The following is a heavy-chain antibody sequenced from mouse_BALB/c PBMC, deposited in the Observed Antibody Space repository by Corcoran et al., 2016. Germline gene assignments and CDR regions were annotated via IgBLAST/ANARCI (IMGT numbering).Heavy chain of an antibody. CDR2: INTYTGEP. CDR3: ARGYGSRGAWFAY. V-gene: IGHV9-1*02. D-gene: IGHD1-1*01. J-gene: IGHJ3*01. Sequence: QIKLVQSGPELKKPGETVKISCKASGYTFTNYGMNWVKQASGKGLKWMGWINTYTGEPTYADDFKGRFAFSLETSASTAYLHINSLKNEDMATYFCARGYGSRGAWFAYWGQGTLVTVSA. CDR1: GYTFTNYG.